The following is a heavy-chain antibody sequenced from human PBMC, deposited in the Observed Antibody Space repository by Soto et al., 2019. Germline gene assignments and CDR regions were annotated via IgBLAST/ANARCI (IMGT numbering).Heavy chain of an antibody. V-gene: IGHV1-2*04. Sequence: ALVKVSCKASGYTFTGYYMHWVRQAPGQGLEWMGWINPNSGGTNYAQKFQGWVTMTRDTSISTAYMELSRLRSDDTAVYYCARYSSGGSYYYYGMDVWGQGTTVTVSS. J-gene: IGHJ6*02. CDR1: GYTFTGYY. CDR2: INPNSGGT. CDR3: ARYSSGGSYYYYGMDV. D-gene: IGHD6-19*01.